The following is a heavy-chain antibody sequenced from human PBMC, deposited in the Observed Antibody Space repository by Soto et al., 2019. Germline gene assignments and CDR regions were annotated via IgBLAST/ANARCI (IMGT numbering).Heavy chain of an antibody. Sequence: SETLSLTCTVSGGSISSSSYYWGWIRQPPGKGLEWIGSIYYSGSTYYNPSLKSRVTISVDTSKNQFSLKLSSVTAADTAVYYCARHGLSSWFGELFPTFDYWGQGTLVTVSS. CDR1: GGSISSSSYY. D-gene: IGHD3-10*01. CDR3: ARHGLSSWFGELFPTFDY. J-gene: IGHJ4*02. CDR2: IYYSGST. V-gene: IGHV4-39*01.